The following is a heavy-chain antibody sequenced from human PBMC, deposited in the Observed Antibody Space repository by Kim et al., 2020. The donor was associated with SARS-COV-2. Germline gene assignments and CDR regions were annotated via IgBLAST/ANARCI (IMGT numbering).Heavy chain of an antibody. Sequence: GESLKISCKGSGYSFTSYWISWVRQMPGKVLEWMGRIDPSAPYTNYSPSFQSHVTISADKSISTAYLQWSSLKAADTAMYYCARRYVAATEYYYGMDVWGQESTGTVSS. J-gene: IGHJ6*02. CDR3: ARRYVAATEYYYGMDV. D-gene: IGHD2-15*01. V-gene: IGHV5-10-1*01. CDR2: IDPSAPYT. CDR1: GYSFTSYW.